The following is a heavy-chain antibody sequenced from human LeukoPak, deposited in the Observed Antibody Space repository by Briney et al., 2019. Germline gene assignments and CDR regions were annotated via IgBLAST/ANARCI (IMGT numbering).Heavy chain of an antibody. Sequence: PGGSLRLSCAASGFTFSSYAMSWVRQAPGKGLEWVSAISGSGGSTYYADSVKGRFTISRDTSKNTLYLQMNSLRAEDTAVYYCAKVPSITMIVVVKSRVDYWGQGTLVTVSS. CDR3: AKVPSITMIVVVKSRVDY. J-gene: IGHJ4*02. V-gene: IGHV3-23*01. CDR1: GFTFSSYA. D-gene: IGHD3-22*01. CDR2: ISGSGGST.